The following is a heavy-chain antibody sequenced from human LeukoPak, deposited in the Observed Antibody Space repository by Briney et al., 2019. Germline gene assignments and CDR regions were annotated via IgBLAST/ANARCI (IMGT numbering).Heavy chain of an antibody. CDR2: ISSSGSTI. Sequence: GGSLRLSCVASGFTFSSYEMNWVRQAPGKGLEWVSYISSSGSTIYYADSVKGRFTISRDNAKNSLYLQMNSLRAEDTAVYYCARDLLGHSSGWYRPLYFQHWGQGTLVTVSS. J-gene: IGHJ1*01. V-gene: IGHV3-48*03. CDR1: GFTFSSYE. CDR3: ARDLLGHSSGWYRPLYFQH. D-gene: IGHD6-19*01.